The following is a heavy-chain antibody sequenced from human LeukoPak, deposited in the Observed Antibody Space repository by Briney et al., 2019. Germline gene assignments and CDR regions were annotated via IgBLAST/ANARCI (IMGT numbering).Heavy chain of an antibody. CDR1: GFTFSSHA. Sequence: GGSLRLSCAASGFTFSSHAMTWFRQAPEKGLEWVASIYGGGDATFYADSVRGRFTISRDNAKNTLYLQMNSLRAEDTAVYYCAKVRGRVWGSYRYFDYWGQGTLVTVSS. CDR2: IYGGGDAT. J-gene: IGHJ4*02. V-gene: IGHV3-23*01. D-gene: IGHD3-16*02. CDR3: AKVRGRVWGSYRYFDY.